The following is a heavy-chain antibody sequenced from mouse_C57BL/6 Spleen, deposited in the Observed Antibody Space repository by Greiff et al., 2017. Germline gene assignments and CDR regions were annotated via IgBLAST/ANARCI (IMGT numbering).Heavy chain of an antibody. V-gene: IGHV1-52*01. J-gene: IGHJ3*01. CDR3: ARDYGSGYGFAY. CDR2: IDPSDSET. Sequence: VQLQQPGAELVRPGSSVKLSCNASGYTFTSYWMHWVWQRPIQGLERIGNIDPSDSETHYNQKFKDKGTLTVDKSSSTDYMQLSSLTLDDAAVYYCARDYGSGYGFAYWGQGTLVTVSA. CDR1: GYTFTSYW. D-gene: IGHD1-1*01.